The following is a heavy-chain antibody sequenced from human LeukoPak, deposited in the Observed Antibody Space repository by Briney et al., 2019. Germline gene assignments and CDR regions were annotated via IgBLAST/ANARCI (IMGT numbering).Heavy chain of an antibody. Sequence: SVKVSCKASGGTFSSYAISWVRQAPGQGLEWMGGIIPIFGTANYAQKFQGRVTITTDESTSTAYMELSSLRSEDTAVYYCATGPYGDYLGAFDIWGQGTMVTVSS. D-gene: IGHD4-17*01. CDR1: GGTFSSYA. J-gene: IGHJ3*02. CDR3: ATGPYGDYLGAFDI. V-gene: IGHV1-69*05. CDR2: IIPIFGTA.